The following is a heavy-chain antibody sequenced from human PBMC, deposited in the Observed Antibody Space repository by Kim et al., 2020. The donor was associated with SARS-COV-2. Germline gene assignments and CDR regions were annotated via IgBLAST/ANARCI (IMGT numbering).Heavy chain of an antibody. J-gene: IGHJ5*02. V-gene: IGHV3-30*07. D-gene: IGHD6-13*01. Sequence: GRFTISRDNSKNTLYLQMNSLRAEDTAVYYCARDRRAAAGTGPRWDWFDPWGQGTLVTVSS. CDR3: ARDRRAAAGTGPRWDWFDP.